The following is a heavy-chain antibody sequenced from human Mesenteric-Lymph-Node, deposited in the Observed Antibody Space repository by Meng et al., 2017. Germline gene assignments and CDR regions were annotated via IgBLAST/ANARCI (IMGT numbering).Heavy chain of an antibody. CDR2: IKQDGSEK. CDR1: GFTFSSYW. J-gene: IGHJ6*02. CDR3: ARALIATDNMDV. V-gene: IGHV3-7*01. Sequence: GESLKISCAASGFTFSSYWMSWVRQAPGKGLEWVANIKQDGSEKYYVDSVKGRFTISRDNAKNSLYLQMNSLRGEDTAVYYCARALIATDNMDVWGQGTTVTVSS. D-gene: IGHD6-13*01.